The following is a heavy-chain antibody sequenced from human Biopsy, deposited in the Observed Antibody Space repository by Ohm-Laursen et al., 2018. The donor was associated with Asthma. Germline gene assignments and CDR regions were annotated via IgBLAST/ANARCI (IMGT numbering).Heavy chain of an antibody. V-gene: IGHV3-30*19. Sequence: SSLRLSCAASGFDLSGYGMLWVRQAPGKGLEWVALISYTGAIKYYADSVKGRFIISRDNSKNTVYLQMNSLGADDTAVYYCAKDLNDYGGSNDYYGLDVWGPGTTVTVSS. CDR1: GFDLSGYG. D-gene: IGHD4-23*01. J-gene: IGHJ6*02. CDR3: AKDLNDYGGSNDYYGLDV. CDR2: ISYTGAIK.